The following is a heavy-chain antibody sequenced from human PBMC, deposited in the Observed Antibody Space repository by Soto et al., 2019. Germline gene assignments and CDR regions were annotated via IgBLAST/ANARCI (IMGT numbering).Heavy chain of an antibody. CDR2: IWYDGSNK. Sequence: GGSLRLSCAASGFTFSSYGMHWVRQAPGKGLEWVAVIWYDGSNKYYADSVKGRFTISRDNSKNTLYLQMNSLRAEDTAVYYCARLLGDYVIDYWGQGTLVTVSS. J-gene: IGHJ4*02. CDR3: ARLLGDYVIDY. V-gene: IGHV3-33*01. CDR1: GFTFSSYG. D-gene: IGHD4-17*01.